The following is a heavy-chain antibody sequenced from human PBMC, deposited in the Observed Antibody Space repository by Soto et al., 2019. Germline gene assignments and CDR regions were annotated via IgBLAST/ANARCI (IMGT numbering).Heavy chain of an antibody. Sequence: VGSLRLSCVASGFTFSSYAMTWVRQAPVKGLEWVSSISGGDGSPSYADSVKGRFTISRDNSKNTLYLHMNSLRADDTAAYYCAKWHTYNYDSLAFSGFDCWGQGTQVTVSS. CDR3: AKWHTYNYDSLAFSGFDC. V-gene: IGHV3-23*01. CDR1: GFTFSSYA. D-gene: IGHD3-16*01. J-gene: IGHJ4*02. CDR2: ISGGDGSP.